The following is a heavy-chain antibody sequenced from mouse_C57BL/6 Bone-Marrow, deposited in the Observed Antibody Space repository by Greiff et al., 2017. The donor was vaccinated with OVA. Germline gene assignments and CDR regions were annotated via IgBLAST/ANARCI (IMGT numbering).Heavy chain of an antibody. CDR1: GYTFTSYW. V-gene: IGHV1-59*01. CDR2: IDPSDSYT. Sequence: QVQLQQSGAELVRPGTSVKLSCKASGYTFTSYWMHWVKQRPGQGLEWIGVIDPSDSYTNYNQKLKGKATLTVDTSSSTAYMQLSSLTSEDSAVYYCARLDDGYYYWYFDVWGTGTTVTVSS. CDR3: ARLDDGYYYWYFDV. J-gene: IGHJ1*03. D-gene: IGHD2-3*01.